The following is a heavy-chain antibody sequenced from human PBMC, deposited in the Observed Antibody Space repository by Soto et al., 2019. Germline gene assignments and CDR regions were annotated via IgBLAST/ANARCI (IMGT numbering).Heavy chain of an antibody. J-gene: IGHJ4*02. D-gene: IGHD2-2*01. CDR3: TRRASSSFYHFDF. Sequence: GESLKISCHASGYSFTAYWITWVRQMPGKGLEWMATIDPSDSYVDYSPSFRDHVTFSVDRSITTVYLQWNSLKASDSAMYFCTRRASSSFYHFDFWGQGALVTVSS. V-gene: IGHV5-10-1*01. CDR1: GYSFTAYW. CDR2: IDPSDSYV.